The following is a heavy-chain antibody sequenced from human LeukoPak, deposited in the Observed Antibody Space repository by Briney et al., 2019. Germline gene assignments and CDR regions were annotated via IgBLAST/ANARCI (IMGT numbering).Heavy chain of an antibody. CDR3: ARSRRVVPAAMPNWFDP. CDR2: IYSGGST. CDR1: GFTVSSNY. Sequence: PGGSLRLSCAASGFTVSSNYMSWVRQAPGKGLEWVSVIYSGGSTYYADSVKGRFTISRDNSKNTLYLQMNSLRAEDTAVYYCARSRRVVPAAMPNWFDPWGQGTLVTVSS. J-gene: IGHJ5*02. V-gene: IGHV3-66*01. D-gene: IGHD2-2*01.